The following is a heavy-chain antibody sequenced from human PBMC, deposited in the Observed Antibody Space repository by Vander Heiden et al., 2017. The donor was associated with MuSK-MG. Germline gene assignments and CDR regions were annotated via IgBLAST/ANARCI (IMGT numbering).Heavy chain of an antibody. CDR1: GFTFRDYA. D-gene: IGHD3-9*01. J-gene: IGHJ3*02. V-gene: IGHV3-49*03. CDR3: TRRSYDILTGYPTGAFDI. CDR2: IRSKAYGGTT. Sequence: EVQLVESGGGLVQPGRSLRLSCTVSGFTFRDYAMSGFRQAPGKGLEWLSFIRSKAYGGTTEYAASVKGRFTISRDDSKSIAYLQMSSLKTEDTAVYYCTRRSYDILTGYPTGAFDIWGQGTMVTVSS.